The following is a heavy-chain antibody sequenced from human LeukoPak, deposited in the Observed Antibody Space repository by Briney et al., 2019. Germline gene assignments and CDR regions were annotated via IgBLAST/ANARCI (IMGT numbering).Heavy chain of an antibody. Sequence: GGSLRLSCAASGFTFSSYAMSWVRQAPGKGPEWVSAISGSGGSTYYADSVKGRLTISRDNSKNTLYLQMNSLRAEDTAVYYCAKVLSWYGLFDYWGQGTLVTVSS. CDR2: ISGSGGST. CDR1: GFTFSSYA. J-gene: IGHJ4*02. V-gene: IGHV3-23*01. CDR3: AKVLSWYGLFDY. D-gene: IGHD6-13*01.